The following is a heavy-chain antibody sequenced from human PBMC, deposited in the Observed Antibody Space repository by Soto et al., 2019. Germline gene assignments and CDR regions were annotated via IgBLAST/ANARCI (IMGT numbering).Heavy chain of an antibody. Sequence: KTSETLSLTCTVSGGSISSYYWSWIRQPAGKGLEWIGRIYTSGSTNYNPSLKSRVTMSVDTSKNQFSLKLSSVTAADTAVYYCARVSTGGPAAAGTIWFDPWGQGTLVTVSS. V-gene: IGHV4-4*07. J-gene: IGHJ5*02. CDR3: ARVSTGGPAAAGTIWFDP. D-gene: IGHD6-13*01. CDR1: GGSISSYY. CDR2: IYTSGST.